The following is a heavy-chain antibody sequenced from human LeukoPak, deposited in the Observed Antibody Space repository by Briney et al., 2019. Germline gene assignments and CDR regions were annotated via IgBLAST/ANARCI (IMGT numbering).Heavy chain of an antibody. D-gene: IGHD6-13*01. Sequence: GRSLRLSCAASRFTFSSYGMHWVRQAPGKGLEWVAVIWYDGSNKYYADSVKGRFTISRDNSKNTLYLQMNSLRAEDTAVYYCARDRPPYSSSWYSPWGAFDIWGQGTVVTVSS. CDR2: IWYDGSNK. CDR3: ARDRPPYSSSWYSPWGAFDI. CDR1: RFTFSSYG. J-gene: IGHJ3*02. V-gene: IGHV3-33*01.